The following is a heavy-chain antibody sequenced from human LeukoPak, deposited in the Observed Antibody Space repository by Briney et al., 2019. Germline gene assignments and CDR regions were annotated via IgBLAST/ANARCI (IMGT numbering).Heavy chain of an antibody. CDR1: GGSISSHY. D-gene: IGHD5-24*01. V-gene: IGHV4-59*11. CDR3: TRGRDGYSN. CDR2: IYYSGST. Sequence: PSETLSLTCTVSGGSISSHYWSWIRQPPGKGLEWIGYIYYSGSTNYNPSLKSRVTISVDTSKNQFSLKLSSVTAADTAVYYCTRGRDGYSNWGQGTLVTVSS. J-gene: IGHJ4*02.